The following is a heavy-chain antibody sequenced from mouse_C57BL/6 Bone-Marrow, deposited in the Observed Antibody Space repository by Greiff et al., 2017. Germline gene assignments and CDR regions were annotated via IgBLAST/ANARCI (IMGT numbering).Heavy chain of an antibody. J-gene: IGHJ1*03. CDR3: ANDGYFWYFDV. CDR1: GYTFTSYW. Sequence: VQLQQPGAELVMPGASVKLSCKASGYTFTSYWMHWVKQRPGQGLEWIGEIDPSDSYTNYNQKFKGKSTLTVDKSSSPAYMQLSSLTSEDSAVYYCANDGYFWYFDVWGTGTTVTVSS. D-gene: IGHD2-3*01. CDR2: IDPSDSYT. V-gene: IGHV1-69*01.